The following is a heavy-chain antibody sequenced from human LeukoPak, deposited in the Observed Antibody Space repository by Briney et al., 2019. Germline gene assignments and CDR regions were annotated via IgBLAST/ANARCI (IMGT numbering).Heavy chain of an antibody. J-gene: IGHJ4*02. CDR1: GGTFSSYA. V-gene: IGHV1-18*01. CDR2: ISAYNGNT. Sequence: ASVKVSCKASGGTFSSYAISWVRQAPGQGLEWMGWISAYNGNTNYAQKLQGRVAMTTDTSTSTAYMELRSLRSDDTAVYYCARVVVVIGGPDYWGQGTLVTVSS. D-gene: IGHD2-2*01. CDR3: ARVVVVIGGPDY.